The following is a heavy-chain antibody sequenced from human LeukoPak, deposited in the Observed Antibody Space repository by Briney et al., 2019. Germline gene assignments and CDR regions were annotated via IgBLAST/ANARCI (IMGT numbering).Heavy chain of an antibody. Sequence: PGGSLRLSCVASGFTFSSHHMNWVRQTPGKGLESVATIKPDGSEKYYVDFVKGRFTISRDNAKSSLYLQMNSLRAEDTGVYFCARMSSYCDYWGQGTLVTVSS. CDR2: IKPDGSEK. V-gene: IGHV3-7*01. J-gene: IGHJ4*02. D-gene: IGHD2-2*01. CDR1: GFTFSSHH. CDR3: ARMSSYCDY.